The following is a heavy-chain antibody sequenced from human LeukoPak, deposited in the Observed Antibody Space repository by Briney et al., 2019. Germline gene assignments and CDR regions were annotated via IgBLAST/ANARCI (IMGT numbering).Heavy chain of an antibody. CDR1: GGTFISYA. J-gene: IGHJ5*02. CDR2: IIPIFGTA. Sequence: SVKVSCKASGGTFISYAISWVRQAPGQGLEWMGGIIPIFGTANYAQKFQGRVTITADESTSTAYMELSSLRSEDTAVYYCARDSGSQGWFDPWGQGTLVTVSS. CDR3: ARDSGSQGWFDP. V-gene: IGHV1-69*01.